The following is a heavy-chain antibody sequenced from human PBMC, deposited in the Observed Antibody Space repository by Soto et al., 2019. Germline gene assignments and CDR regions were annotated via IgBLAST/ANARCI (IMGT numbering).Heavy chain of an antibody. D-gene: IGHD3-3*01. J-gene: IGHJ4*02. V-gene: IGHV4-39*01. CDR2: IYYSGST. CDR1: GGSISSSSYY. CDR3: ARHGGRSEYDFWSGYRAVFDY. Sequence: SETLSLTCTVSGGSISSSSYYWGWIRQPPGKGLEWIGSIYYSGSTYYNPSLKSRVTISVDTSKNQFSLKLSSVTAADTAVYYCARHGGRSEYDFWSGYRAVFDYWGQGTLVTVSS.